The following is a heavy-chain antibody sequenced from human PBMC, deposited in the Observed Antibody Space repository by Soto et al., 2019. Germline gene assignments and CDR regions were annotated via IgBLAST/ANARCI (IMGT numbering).Heavy chain of an antibody. CDR1: GFTFSSYA. V-gene: IGHV3-23*01. D-gene: IGHD1-26*01. CDR3: AKLPWELRPAGFDY. Sequence: EVQLLDSGGGLVQPGGSLRLSCAASGFTFSSYAMSWVRQAPGKGLEWVSGISGSGGSTDYADSVKGRFTISRDNSKNTLYLQMNSLSAEDTAIYYCAKLPWELRPAGFDYWGQGTLVTVSS. J-gene: IGHJ4*02. CDR2: ISGSGGST.